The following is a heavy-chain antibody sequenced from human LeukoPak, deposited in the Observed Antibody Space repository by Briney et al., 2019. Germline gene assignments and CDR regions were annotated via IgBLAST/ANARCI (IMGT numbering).Heavy chain of an antibody. V-gene: IGHV3-23*01. CDR1: GFTFSSYA. CDR2: ITGSGDST. CDR3: ARVPSSGSFRPDAFDI. Sequence: PGGSLRLSCAASGFTFSSYAMSWVRQAPGKGLEWVSAITGSGDSTSYADSVKGRFTISRDNAKNSLYLQMNSLRAEDTAVYYCARVPSSGSFRPDAFDIWGQGTMVTVSS. D-gene: IGHD1-26*01. J-gene: IGHJ3*02.